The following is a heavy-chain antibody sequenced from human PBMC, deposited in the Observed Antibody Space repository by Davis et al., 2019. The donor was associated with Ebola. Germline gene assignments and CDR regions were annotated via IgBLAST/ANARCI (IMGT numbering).Heavy chain of an antibody. CDR2: ISAYNGNT. CDR1: GYTFKNSA. J-gene: IGHJ3*02. V-gene: IGHV1-18*01. CDR3: ARTSIVGTTTTASDI. D-gene: IGHD1-26*01. Sequence: AASVKVSCKASGYTFKNSAISWVRQAPGQGLEWMGWISAYNGNTAYAQILQGRVTMNTDTSTGTAYMELRSLRSDDTAVYFCARTSIVGTTTTASDIWGQGTMVTVSS.